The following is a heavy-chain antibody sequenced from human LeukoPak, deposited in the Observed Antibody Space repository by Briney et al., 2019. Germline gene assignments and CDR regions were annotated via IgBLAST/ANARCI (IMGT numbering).Heavy chain of an antibody. CDR2: ISSSSSYI. D-gene: IGHD3-3*01. Sequence: GSLRLSCAASGFTFSSYSMNWVRQAPGKGLEWVSSISSSSSYIYYADSVKGRFTISRDNAKNSLYLQMNSLRAEDTAVYYCASLRDFWSGRPFDYWGQGTLVTVSS. V-gene: IGHV3-21*01. J-gene: IGHJ4*02. CDR1: GFTFSSYS. CDR3: ASLRDFWSGRPFDY.